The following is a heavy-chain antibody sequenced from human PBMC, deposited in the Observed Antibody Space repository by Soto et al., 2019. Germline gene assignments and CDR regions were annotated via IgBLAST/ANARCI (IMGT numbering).Heavy chain of an antibody. CDR2: ISSSGGSR. CDR3: ARDPSDYYDSSGYPYFDY. V-gene: IGHV3-23*01. Sequence: PGGSLRLSCAASGFNFNTFAMSWIRQAPGKGLEWVSHISSSGGSRDYADSVRGRFTVSRDNSKNVLFLQMNSLRADDTATYYCARDPSDYYDSSGYPYFDYWGQGTLVTVSS. J-gene: IGHJ4*02. CDR1: GFNFNTFA. D-gene: IGHD3-22*01.